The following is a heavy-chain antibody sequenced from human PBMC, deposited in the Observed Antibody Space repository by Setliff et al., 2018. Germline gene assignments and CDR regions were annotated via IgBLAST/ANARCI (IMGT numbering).Heavy chain of an antibody. Sequence: SETLSLTCTVSGGSISTSSYYWGWIRQPPGKGLEWIGSIYYGGSAYYNPSLKSRVTISVDTSKNQFSLKLSSVTAADTAMYYCARILGYCSGGSCYVPYWGQGTLVTVAS. V-gene: IGHV4-39*07. J-gene: IGHJ4*02. D-gene: IGHD2-15*01. CDR1: GGSISTSSYY. CDR3: ARILGYCSGGSCYVPY. CDR2: IYYGGSA.